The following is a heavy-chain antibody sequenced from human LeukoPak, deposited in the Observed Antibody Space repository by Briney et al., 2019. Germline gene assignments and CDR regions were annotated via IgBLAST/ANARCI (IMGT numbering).Heavy chain of an antibody. J-gene: IGHJ4*02. D-gene: IGHD3-9*01. CDR3: ASGINYFGYFDY. CDR2: IIPIFGTA. V-gene: IGHV1-69*06. CDR1: GGTFSSYA. Sequence: VASVKVSCKASGGTFSSYAISWVRQAPGQGLDWMGRIIPIFGTANYAQKFQGRVTITADKSTSTAYMELSSLRSEDTAVYYCASGINYFGYFDYWGQGTLVTVSS.